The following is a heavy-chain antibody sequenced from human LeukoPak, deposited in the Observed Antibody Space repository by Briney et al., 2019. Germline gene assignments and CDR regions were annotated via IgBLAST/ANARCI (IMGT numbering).Heavy chain of an antibody. V-gene: IGHV3-21*04. CDR2: ISSSSSYM. Sequence: RSLRLSCAASGFTFSSYSMNWVRQAPGKGLEWVSSISSSSSYMYYADSVKGRFTISRDNAKNSLYLQMNSLRAEDTAVYYCARLSLGAFDIWGQGTMVTVSS. CDR1: GFTFSSYS. J-gene: IGHJ3*02. D-gene: IGHD3-16*01. CDR3: ARLSLGAFDI.